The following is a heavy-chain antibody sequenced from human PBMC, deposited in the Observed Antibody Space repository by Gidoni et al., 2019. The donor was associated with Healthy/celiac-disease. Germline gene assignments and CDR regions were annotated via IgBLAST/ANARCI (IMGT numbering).Heavy chain of an antibody. CDR2: IYPSGST. J-gene: IGHJ6*02. CDR3: ASLPSGYRTGATTGIYGMDV. CDR1: GGPISSSNW. D-gene: IGHD3-10*01. V-gene: IGHV4-4*02. Sequence: QVQLQESGPGLVKPSGTLSLTCAVSGGPISSSNWWSWVRQPPGKGLEWIGEIYPSGSTNYNPSLKSRVTISVDKSKNQFSLKLSSVTAADTAVYYCASLPSGYRTGATTGIYGMDVWGQGTTVTVSS.